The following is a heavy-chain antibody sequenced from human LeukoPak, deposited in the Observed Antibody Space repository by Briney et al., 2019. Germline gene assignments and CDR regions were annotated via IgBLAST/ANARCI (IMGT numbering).Heavy chain of an antibody. Sequence: KPSETLSLTCAVYGGSFSGYYWSWIRQPPGKGLEWIGEINHSGSTNYNPSLKSRVTISVDTSKNQLSLKLSSVAAADTAVYYCARGGPASSSSWFDPWGQGTLVTVSS. D-gene: IGHD6-6*01. V-gene: IGHV4-34*01. CDR1: GGSFSGYY. CDR3: ARGGPASSSSWFDP. CDR2: INHSGST. J-gene: IGHJ5*02.